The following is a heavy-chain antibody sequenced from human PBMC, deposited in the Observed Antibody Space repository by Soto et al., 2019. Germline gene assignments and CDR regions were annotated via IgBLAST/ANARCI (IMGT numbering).Heavy chain of an antibody. Sequence: SETLSLTCTVSGGSISSGGYYWSWIRQHPGKGLEWIGYIYYSGSTYYNPSLKSRVTISVDTSKNQFSLKLSSVTAADTAVYYCARDRMGSGWYSGVLYWGQGTLVTVSS. D-gene: IGHD6-19*01. V-gene: IGHV4-31*03. CDR3: ARDRMGSGWYSGVLY. J-gene: IGHJ4*02. CDR1: GGSISSGGYY. CDR2: IYYSGST.